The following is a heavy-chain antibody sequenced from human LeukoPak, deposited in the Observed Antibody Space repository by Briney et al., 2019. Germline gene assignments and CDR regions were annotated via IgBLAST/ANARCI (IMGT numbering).Heavy chain of an antibody. CDR2: ISYDGSNK. J-gene: IGHJ6*02. V-gene: IGHV3-30-3*01. CDR1: GFTFSSYA. D-gene: IGHD2-15*01. CDR3: ARDQEEHIVVVVGGYYYGMDV. Sequence: GGSLRLSCAASGFTFSSYAMHWVRQAPGKGLEWVAVISYDGSNKYYADSVKGRFTISRDNSKNTLYLQMNSLRAEDTAVYYCARDQEEHIVVVVGGYYYGMDVWGQGTTVTVSS.